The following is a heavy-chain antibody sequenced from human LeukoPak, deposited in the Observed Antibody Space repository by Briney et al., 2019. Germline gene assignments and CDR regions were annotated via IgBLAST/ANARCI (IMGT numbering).Heavy chain of an antibody. CDR2: INSDGSST. D-gene: IGHD6-19*01. V-gene: IGHV3-74*01. Sequence: GGSLRLSCAASGFTFSSYWMHWARQAPGKGLVWVSRINSDGSSTSYADSVKGRFTISRDNAKNTLYLQMNSLRAEDTAVYYCARDGSSSSGWPYNWFDPWGQGTLVTVSS. J-gene: IGHJ5*02. CDR3: ARDGSSSSGWPYNWFDP. CDR1: GFTFSSYW.